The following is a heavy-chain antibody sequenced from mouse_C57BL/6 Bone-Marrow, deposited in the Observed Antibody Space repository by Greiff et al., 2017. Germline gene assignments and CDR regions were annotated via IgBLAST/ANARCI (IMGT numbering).Heavy chain of an antibody. CDR1: GFTFSDYG. CDR2: ISSGSSTI. D-gene: IGHD1-1*01. Sequence: EVHLVESGGGLVKPGGSLKLSCAASGFTFSDYGMHWVRQAPEKGLGWVAYISSGSSTIYYADTVKGRFTISRDNAKNTLFLQMTSLRSEDTAMYYCARDYGSSYHYYAMDYWGQGTSVTVSS. J-gene: IGHJ4*01. CDR3: ARDYGSSYHYYAMDY. V-gene: IGHV5-17*01.